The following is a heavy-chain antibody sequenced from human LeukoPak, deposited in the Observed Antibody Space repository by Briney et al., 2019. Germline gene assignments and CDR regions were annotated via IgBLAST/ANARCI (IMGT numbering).Heavy chain of an antibody. Sequence: PGGSLRLSCAASGFTFSSYTMNWVRQAPGKGPEWVSSITSSSSYIYYADSVKGRFTISRDNAKNSLYLQMNSLRAEDTALYHCARDLHNNYYYYMDVWGKGTTVTISS. V-gene: IGHV3-21*04. CDR2: ITSSSSYI. D-gene: IGHD1-14*01. CDR1: GFTFSSYT. J-gene: IGHJ6*03. CDR3: ARDLHNNYYYYMDV.